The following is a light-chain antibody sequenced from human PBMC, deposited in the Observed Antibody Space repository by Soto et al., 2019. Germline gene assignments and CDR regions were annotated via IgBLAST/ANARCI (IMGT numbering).Light chain of an antibody. V-gene: IGLV2-23*02. Sequence: QSVLTQPASVSGSPGQSITISCTGTSSDVGSYNLVSWYQQHPGKAPKRMIYEVSKRPSGVSNRLSGSKSGNTASLTISGLQAEDEADYYCCSYAGSSTFVVFGGGTKLTVL. CDR3: CSYAGSSTFVV. CDR1: SSDVGSYNL. CDR2: EVS. J-gene: IGLJ2*01.